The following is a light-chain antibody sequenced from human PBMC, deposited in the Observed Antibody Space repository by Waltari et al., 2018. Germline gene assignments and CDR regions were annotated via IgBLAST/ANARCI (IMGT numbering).Light chain of an antibody. CDR1: GGHSNYG. Sequence: VVLTQPPSASASLGASVRLTCSLSGGHSNYGIAWHQQQPDKGPRFLMKFNGDYSHRPAKGDGIPVRFSCSSSGTERYLIISSLQSEDESDYYCQTCDTGNPVFGSGTKLTVL. V-gene: IGLV4-69*01. J-gene: IGLJ6*01. CDR2: FNGDYSH. CDR3: QTCDTGNPV.